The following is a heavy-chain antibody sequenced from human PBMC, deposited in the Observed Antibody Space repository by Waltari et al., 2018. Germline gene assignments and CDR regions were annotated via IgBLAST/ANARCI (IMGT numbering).Heavy chain of an antibody. J-gene: IGHJ4*02. CDR2: VHGSGRA. D-gene: IGHD2-15*01. CDR1: GDSVSSSFW. CDR3: ARDRGRGLYLDT. V-gene: IGHV4-4*02. Sequence: QLQESGPGLMKPSGTLSLRCAVSGDSVSSSFWWRWVRQSPQTVLEWIGQVHGSGRANLNPSFASRVTVSLDTSKNQVSLEVTSATAADTAVYFCARDRGRGLYLDTWGPGTLVTVSP.